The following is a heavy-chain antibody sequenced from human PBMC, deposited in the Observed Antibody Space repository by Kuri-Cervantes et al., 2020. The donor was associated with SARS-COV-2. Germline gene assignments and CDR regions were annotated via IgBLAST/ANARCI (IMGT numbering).Heavy chain of an antibody. CDR2: ISSSSSYI. V-gene: IGHV3-21*01. Sequence: GGSLRLSCAASGFTFSSYAMSWVRQAPGKGLEWVSSISSSSSYIYYADSVKGRFTISRDNAKNSLYLQMNSLRAEDTAVYYCARGKGYCSSTSCAHYYYYYYMDVWGKGPTVTVSS. J-gene: IGHJ6*03. CDR1: GFTFSSYA. CDR3: ARGKGYCSSTSCAHYYYYYYMDV. D-gene: IGHD2-2*01.